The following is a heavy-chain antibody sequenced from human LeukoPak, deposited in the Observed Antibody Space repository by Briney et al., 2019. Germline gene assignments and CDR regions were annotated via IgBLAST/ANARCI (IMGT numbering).Heavy chain of an antibody. J-gene: IGHJ4*02. CDR3: ARRPNKSYFDY. CDR2: MHYAGNI. V-gene: IGHV4-59*01. CDR1: GGSISHDY. Sequence: SETLSLTCSVPGGSISHDYWSWIRQPPGKRLEWIGYMHYAGNINYNTSLENRVTISVDTSKNQFSLRLSSVTAADTAVYYCARRPNKSYFDYWGQGTLVTVSS.